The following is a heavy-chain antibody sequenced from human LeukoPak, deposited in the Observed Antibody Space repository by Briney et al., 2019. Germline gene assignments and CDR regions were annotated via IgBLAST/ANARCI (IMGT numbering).Heavy chain of an antibody. CDR2: ISGSGSTI. CDR1: GFTFSSYE. CDR3: ARESWFDS. V-gene: IGHV3-48*03. J-gene: IGHJ5*01. Sequence: GGSLRLSCAASGFTFSSYEMNWVRQAPGKGLQWVSYISGSGSTIWYADSVKGRFTISRDNAQNSLYLQMNSLRAEDTAVYYCARESWFDSWGQGTLVTVSS.